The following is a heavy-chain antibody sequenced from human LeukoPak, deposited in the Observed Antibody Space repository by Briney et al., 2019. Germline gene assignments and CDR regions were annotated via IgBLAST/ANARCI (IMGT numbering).Heavy chain of an antibody. CDR3: ARGNIAAAGTDWFDP. CDR2: MSPNSGNT. V-gene: IGHV1-8*01. D-gene: IGHD6-13*01. Sequence: ASVKVSCKASGYTFTSYDINWVRQATGQGLEWMGWMSPNSGNTGYAQKFQGRVTMTRNTSISTAYMELSSLRSEDTAVYYCARGNIAAAGTDWFDPWGQGTLVTVSS. J-gene: IGHJ5*02. CDR1: GYTFTSYD.